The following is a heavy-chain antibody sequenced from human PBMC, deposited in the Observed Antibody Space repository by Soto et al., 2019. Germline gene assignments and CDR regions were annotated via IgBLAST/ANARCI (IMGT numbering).Heavy chain of an antibody. V-gene: IGHV1-69*02. Sequence: QVQLVQSGAEVKKPGSSVKVSCKDSGGTFSTYSVFWVRQAPGQGLEWMGRIIPMLGVRNYAQRFQDRVTITADKPTATVHMELSSLRSEDTALYYCTIGSWSGEVFDIWGQGTMVTVSS. CDR3: TIGSWSGEVFDI. CDR1: GGTFSTYS. J-gene: IGHJ3*02. CDR2: IIPMLGVR. D-gene: IGHD2-21*01.